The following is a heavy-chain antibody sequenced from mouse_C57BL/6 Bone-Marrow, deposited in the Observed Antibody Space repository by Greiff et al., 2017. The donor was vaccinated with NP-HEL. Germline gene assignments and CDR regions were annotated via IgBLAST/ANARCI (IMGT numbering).Heavy chain of an antibody. CDR1: GFTFSSYA. D-gene: IGHD2-5*01. J-gene: IGHJ3*01. CDR2: ISDGGSYT. V-gene: IGHV5-4*01. CDR3: ARDGDSKVAY. Sequence: EVQGVESGGGLVKPGGSLKLSCAASGFTFSSYAMSWVRQTPEKRLEWVATISDGGSYTYYPDNVKGRFTISRDNAKNNLYLQMSHLKSEDTAMYYCARDGDSKVAYWAKGLWSLSLQ.